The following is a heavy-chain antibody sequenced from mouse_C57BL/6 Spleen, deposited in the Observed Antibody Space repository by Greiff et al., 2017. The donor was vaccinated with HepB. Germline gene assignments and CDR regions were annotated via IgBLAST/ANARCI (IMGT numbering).Heavy chain of an antibody. CDR3: ARSGGYGRFDY. J-gene: IGHJ2*01. CDR1: GYTFTSYW. Sequence: QVQLQQSGAELVKPGASVKLSCKASGYTFTSYWLQWVKQRPGQGLEWIGEIDPSDSYTNYNQKFKGKATLTVDTSASTAYMQLSSLTSEDSAVYYCARSGGYGRFDYWGQGTTLTVSS. V-gene: IGHV1-50*01. CDR2: IDPSDSYT. D-gene: IGHD2-10*02.